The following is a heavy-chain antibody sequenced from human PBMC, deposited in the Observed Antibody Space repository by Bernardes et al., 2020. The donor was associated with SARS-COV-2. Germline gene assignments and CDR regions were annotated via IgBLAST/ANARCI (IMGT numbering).Heavy chain of an antibody. CDR3: ARSRDGYNYGY. CDR1: GYTFTGYY. CDR2: INPNSGGT. J-gene: IGHJ4*02. V-gene: IGHV1-2*02. D-gene: IGHD5-12*01. Sequence: AALKDFCKASGYTFTGYYMHWVRQAPGQGLEWMGWINPNSGGTNYAQKFQGRVTMTRDTSISTAYMELSRLRSDDTAVYYCARSRDGYNYGYWGQGTLVTGSS.